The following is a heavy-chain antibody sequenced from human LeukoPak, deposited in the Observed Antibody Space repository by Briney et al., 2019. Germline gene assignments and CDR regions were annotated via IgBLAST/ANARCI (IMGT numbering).Heavy chain of an antibody. V-gene: IGHV4-34*01. CDR3: ARGLIKWSRYDY. CDR1: AGSSRAYY. D-gene: IGHD2-15*01. J-gene: IGHJ4*02. Sequence: PETRSLTCAVYAGSSRAYYWSWIRQPPGQGLDWIGEVIHSGSTNYNPSRQSRVTISVDTSKSPFSLKLSSVTAADTAVYYCARGLIKWSRYDYWGQGTLVTVS. CDR2: VIHSGST.